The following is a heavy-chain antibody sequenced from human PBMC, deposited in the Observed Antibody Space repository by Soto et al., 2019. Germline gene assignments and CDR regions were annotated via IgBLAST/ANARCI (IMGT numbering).Heavy chain of an antibody. CDR3: ARATDFAPGNSGSYLGAFDI. V-gene: IGHV4-59*01. J-gene: IGHJ3*02. Sequence: SETLSLTCTVSGGSISSYYWSWIRQPPGKGLEWIGYIYYSGSTNYNPSLKSRVTISVDTSKNQFSLKLSSVTAADTAVYYCARATDFAPGNSGSYLGAFDIWGQGTMVTVSS. D-gene: IGHD1-26*01. CDR1: GGSISSYY. CDR2: IYYSGST.